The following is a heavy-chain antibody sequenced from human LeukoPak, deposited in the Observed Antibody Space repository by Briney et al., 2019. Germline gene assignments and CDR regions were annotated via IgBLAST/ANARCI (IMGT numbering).Heavy chain of an antibody. D-gene: IGHD3-10*01. CDR2: IYENGGTT. CDR1: GFTFRSHA. J-gene: IGHJ4*02. Sequence: GGSLRLSCVGSGFTFRSHAMSWVRQAPEKGLEFVSGIYENGGTTYYADSVKGRFSISRDNSKNTLYLQMNSLRAEDTAVCYCAVITLRYFDYWGQGTLVTVSS. V-gene: IGHV3-23*01. CDR3: AVITLRYFDY.